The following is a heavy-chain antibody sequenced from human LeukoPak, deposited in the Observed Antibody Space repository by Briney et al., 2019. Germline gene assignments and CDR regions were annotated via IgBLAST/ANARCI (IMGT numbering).Heavy chain of an antibody. J-gene: IGHJ5*02. CDR1: GGSISSGGYS. CDR2: ICHSGST. D-gene: IGHD1-7*01. CDR3: ARASPINWNYGWFDP. V-gene: IGHV4-30-2*01. Sequence: SQTLSLTCAVSGGSISSGGYSWSWIRQPPGKGLEWIGYICHSGSTYYNPPLKSRVTISVDRSKNQFSLKLSSVTAADTAVYYCARASPINWNYGWFDPWGQGTLVTVSS.